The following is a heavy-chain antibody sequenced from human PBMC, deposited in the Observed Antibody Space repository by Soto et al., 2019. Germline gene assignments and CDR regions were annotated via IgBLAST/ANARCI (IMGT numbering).Heavy chain of an antibody. CDR1: GGSFSGYY. V-gene: IGHV4-34*01. Sequence: QVQLQQWGAGLLKPSETLSLTCAVYGGSFSGYYWSWIRQPPGKGLEWIGEINHSGSTNYNPSLKSRVTISVDTSKNQFSLKLSSVTAADTAVYYCAREVRYCSSTSCYFRYYYYYMDVWGKGTTVTVSS. CDR2: INHSGST. J-gene: IGHJ6*03. CDR3: AREVRYCSSTSCYFRYYYYYMDV. D-gene: IGHD2-2*01.